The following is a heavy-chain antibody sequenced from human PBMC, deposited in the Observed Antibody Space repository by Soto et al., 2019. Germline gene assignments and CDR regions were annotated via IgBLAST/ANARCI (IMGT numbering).Heavy chain of an antibody. CDR1: GGSISSYY. D-gene: IGHD5-18*01. CDR2: IYYSGST. Sequence: QVQLQESGPGLVKPSETLSLTCTVSGGSISSYYWSWIRQPPGKGLEWIGYIYYSGSTNYNPSHXTXSXLXXDTSKNQFSLNLSSVAAADTAVYYCASRYGSCFDYGGQGTLVSVSS. V-gene: IGHV4-59*08. CDR3: ASRYGSCFDY. J-gene: IGHJ4*02.